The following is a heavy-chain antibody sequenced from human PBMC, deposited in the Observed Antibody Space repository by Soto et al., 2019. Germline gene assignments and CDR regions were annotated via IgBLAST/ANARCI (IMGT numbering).Heavy chain of an antibody. V-gene: IGHV4-4*02. CDR2: VYHSGST. Sequence: QVQLQESGPGLVKPSGTLALTCAVSGVSVTRSNWWSWVRQSPGKGLEWIGEVYHSGSTRYNPSLNSRVTLSVDISRNQFSVRLTSVTAADTAVYYCAREGIYSSFDPWGQGILVTVSS. CDR1: GVSVTRSNW. CDR3: AREGIYSSFDP. J-gene: IGHJ5*02. D-gene: IGHD5-12*01.